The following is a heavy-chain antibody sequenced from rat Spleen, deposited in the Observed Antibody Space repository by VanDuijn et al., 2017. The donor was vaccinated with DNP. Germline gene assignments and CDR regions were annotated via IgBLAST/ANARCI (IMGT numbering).Heavy chain of an antibody. CDR2: LSFDGTTS. Sequence: EVQLVESGGDFVQPGRSLKLSCAASGFTFSDYNMAWVRRAPKRGLEWVASLSFDGTTSYYRDSVKGRFTISRDNAKSSLYLQMDSLRSEDTATYYCTTGLNWFGYWGQGTLVTVSS. J-gene: IGHJ3*01. CDR1: GFTFSDYN. V-gene: IGHV5-20*01. CDR3: TTGLNWFGY.